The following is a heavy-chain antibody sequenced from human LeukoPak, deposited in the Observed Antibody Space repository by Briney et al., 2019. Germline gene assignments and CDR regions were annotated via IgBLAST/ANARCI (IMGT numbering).Heavy chain of an antibody. Sequence: PGTSLRLSCAASGFNFSSYAMHWVRQAPGEGLEWVGLISYGGIDKSYADSVKGRFTISRDSSKRTLYLQMNSLRAEDTAMYYCARVSWSDSVAFDIWGLGTMVIVSS. CDR2: ISYGGIDK. D-gene: IGHD3-3*01. J-gene: IGHJ3*02. CDR3: ARVSWSDSVAFDI. V-gene: IGHV3-30*04. CDR1: GFNFSSYA.